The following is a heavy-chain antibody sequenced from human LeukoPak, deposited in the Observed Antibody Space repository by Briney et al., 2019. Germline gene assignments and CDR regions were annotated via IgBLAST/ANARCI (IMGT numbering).Heavy chain of an antibody. V-gene: IGHV4-4*02. CDR1: GFTVSNKYM. CDR3: ARDEGRLGPHAFDI. CDR2: IYHSGST. Sequence: PGGSLRLSCAASGFTVSNKYMTWVRQPPGKGLEWIGEIYHSGSTNYNPSLKSRVTISVDKSKNQFSLKLSSVTAADTAVYYCARDEGRLGPHAFDIWGQGTMVTVSS. J-gene: IGHJ3*02. D-gene: IGHD6-25*01.